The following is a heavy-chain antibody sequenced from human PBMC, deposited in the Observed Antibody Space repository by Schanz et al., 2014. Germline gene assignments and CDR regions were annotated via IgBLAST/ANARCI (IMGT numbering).Heavy chain of an antibody. CDR3: ARDFSAYVGNYFDY. V-gene: IGHV1-18*01. CDR2: INGYNGHT. J-gene: IGHJ4*02. CDR1: GYTFSSYG. Sequence: QVQLVQSGTEVKKPGASVKVSCKASGYTFSSYGITWVRQAPGQVLEWMGWINGYNGHTLYAQKFQGRVTMTTDTSTSTSYMELTNLRFVDAAVYSCARDFSAYVGNYFDYWGQGTLVTVSS. D-gene: IGHD5-12*01.